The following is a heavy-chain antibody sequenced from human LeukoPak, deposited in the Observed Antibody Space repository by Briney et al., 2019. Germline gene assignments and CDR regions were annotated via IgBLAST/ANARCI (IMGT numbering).Heavy chain of an antibody. CDR2: IIPILGIA. D-gene: IGHD5-24*01. Sequence: SVKVSCKASGGTFSSYAISWVRQAPGQGLEWMGRIIPILGIANYAQKFQGRVTITADKSTSTAYMELSSLRAEDTAVYYCARDRRDGYNYYYFDYWGQGTLVTVSS. CDR1: GGTFSSYA. CDR3: ARDRRDGYNYYYFDY. J-gene: IGHJ4*02. V-gene: IGHV1-69*04.